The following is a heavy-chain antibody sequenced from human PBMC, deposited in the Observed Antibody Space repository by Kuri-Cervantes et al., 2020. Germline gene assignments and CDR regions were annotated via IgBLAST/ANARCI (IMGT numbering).Heavy chain of an antibody. V-gene: IGHV7-4-1*02. CDR2: INTNTGNP. J-gene: IGHJ4*02. CDR3: ARDPPTYYYGSGSL. CDR1: GYTFTSYG. Sequence: ASVKVSCKASGYTFTSYGISWVRQAPGQGLEWMGWINTNTGNPTYAQGFTGRFVFSLDTSVSTAYLQISSLKAEDTAVYYCARDPPTYYYGSGSLWGQGTLVTVSS. D-gene: IGHD3-10*01.